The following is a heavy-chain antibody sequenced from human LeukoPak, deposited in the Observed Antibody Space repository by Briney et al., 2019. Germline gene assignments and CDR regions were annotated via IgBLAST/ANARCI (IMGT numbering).Heavy chain of an antibody. V-gene: IGHV1-69*13. CDR2: IIPIFGTA. CDR1: GGTFSSYA. J-gene: IGHJ4*02. Sequence: SVKVSCKASGGTFSSYAINWVRQAPGQGLEWMGGIIPIFGTANYAQKFQGRVTITADESTSTAYMELSSLRSEDTAVYYCARTLSGVPAAIGPFDYWGQGTLVTVSS. CDR3: ARTLSGVPAAIGPFDY. D-gene: IGHD2-2*02.